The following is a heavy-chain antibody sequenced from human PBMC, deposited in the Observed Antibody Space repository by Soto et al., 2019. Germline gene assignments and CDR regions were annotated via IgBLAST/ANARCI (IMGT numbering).Heavy chain of an antibody. Sequence: SVKVSCKASGGTFSSYTISWVRQAPGQGLEWMGRIIPILGIANYAQKFQGRVTITADKSTSTAYMELSSLRSEDTAVYYCVRDTPYYRSGGSLGDYWGQGTLVPVSS. CDR1: GGTFSSYT. J-gene: IGHJ4*02. V-gene: IGHV1-69*04. D-gene: IGHD3-10*01. CDR3: VRDTPYYRSGGSLGDY. CDR2: IIPILGIA.